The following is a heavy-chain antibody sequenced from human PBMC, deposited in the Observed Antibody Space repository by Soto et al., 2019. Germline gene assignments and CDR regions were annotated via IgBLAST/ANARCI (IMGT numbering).Heavy chain of an antibody. V-gene: IGHV4-38-2*01. Sequence: SETLSLTCAVSGFSISSGYYWGWIRQPPGKGLEWIGTIYHSGSTYYNPSLKSRVTMLVDTSKNQFSLKLNSMTAADTAVYYCARMATEIAYWGQGALVTVSS. D-gene: IGHD5-12*01. CDR1: GFSISSGYY. CDR2: IYHSGST. J-gene: IGHJ4*02. CDR3: ARMATEIAY.